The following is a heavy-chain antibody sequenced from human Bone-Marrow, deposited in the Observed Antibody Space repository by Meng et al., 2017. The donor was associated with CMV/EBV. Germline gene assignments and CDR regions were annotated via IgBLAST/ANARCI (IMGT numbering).Heavy chain of an antibody. Sequence: ASVKVSCKASGYTFTGYYMHWVRQAPGQGLEWMGWINPNSGGTNYAQKFQGRVTMTRDMSTSTVYMELSSLRSEDTAVYYCARSFSAFGAARITGYFDYWGQGTLVTVSS. CDR3: ARSFSAFGAARITGYFDY. CDR2: INPNSGGT. J-gene: IGHJ4*02. V-gene: IGHV1-2*02. D-gene: IGHD6-6*01. CDR1: GYTFTGYY.